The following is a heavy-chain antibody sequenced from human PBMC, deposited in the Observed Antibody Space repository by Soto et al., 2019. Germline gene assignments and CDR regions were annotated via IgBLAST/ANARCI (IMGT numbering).Heavy chain of an antibody. V-gene: IGHV3-23*01. Sequence: EVQLLESGGGLVQPGGSLRLSCAASGFTFSNYAMTWVRQAPGKGLEWVSGISGSGSSIYYADSVKGRFTISRDNSKNTLDLQMNSLRAEDTAVYYCAKGGDSSSWKNWFDPWGQGTLVTVSS. CDR2: ISGSGSSI. D-gene: IGHD6-13*01. CDR3: AKGGDSSSWKNWFDP. CDR1: GFTFSNYA. J-gene: IGHJ5*02.